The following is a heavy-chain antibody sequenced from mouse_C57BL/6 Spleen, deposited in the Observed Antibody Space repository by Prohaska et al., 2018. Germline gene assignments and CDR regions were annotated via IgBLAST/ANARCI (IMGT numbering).Heavy chain of an antibody. CDR2: IDPSDSET. J-gene: IGHJ3*01. CDR1: GYTFTSYW. Sequence: GAELVRPGSSVKLSCKASGYTFTSYWMHWVKQRPIQGLEWIGNIDPSDSETHYNQKFKDKATLTVDKSSSTAYMQLSSLTSEDSSVYYWARAYGYDDGGFAYWGQGTLVTVSA. CDR3: ARAYGYDDGGFAY. D-gene: IGHD2-2*01. V-gene: IGHV1-52*01.